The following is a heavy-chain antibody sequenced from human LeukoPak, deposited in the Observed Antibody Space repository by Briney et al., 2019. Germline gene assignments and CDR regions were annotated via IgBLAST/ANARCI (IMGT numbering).Heavy chain of an antibody. Sequence: SETLSLTCTVSGGSISSYYWSWIRQPPGKELEWIGYIYYSGSTNYNPSLKSRVTISVDTSKNQFSLKLSSVTAADTAVYYCARDYYESSGYYYVDYWGQGTLVTVSS. CDR2: IYYSGST. J-gene: IGHJ4*02. V-gene: IGHV4-59*01. CDR1: GGSISSYY. D-gene: IGHD3-22*01. CDR3: ARDYYESSGYYYVDY.